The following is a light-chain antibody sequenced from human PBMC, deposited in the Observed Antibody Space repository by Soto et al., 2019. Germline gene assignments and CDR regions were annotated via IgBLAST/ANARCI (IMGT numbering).Light chain of an antibody. J-gene: IGKJ4*01. CDR2: DGS. CDR3: QQRSNWPPVLT. CDR1: QSVTSY. V-gene: IGKV3-11*01. Sequence: EIVLTQSPATLSLSPGERATLSCRASQSVTSYLAWYQQKPGQAPRLLIYDGSTRATGVPARFSGSGFGTDFTLTISSLESEDFEVYYCQQRSNWPPVLTFGGGTKVEIK.